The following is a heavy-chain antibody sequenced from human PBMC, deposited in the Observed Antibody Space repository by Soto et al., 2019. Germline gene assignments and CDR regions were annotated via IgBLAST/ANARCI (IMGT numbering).Heavy chain of an antibody. D-gene: IGHD3-9*01. J-gene: IGHJ4*02. CDR3: ARTGRYDILTGYYFDY. Sequence: SETLSLTCTVSGGSISSSSYYWGWIRQPPGKGLEWIGSIYYSGSTNYNPSLKSRVTISVDTSKNQFSLKLSSVTAADTAVYYCARTGRYDILTGYYFDYWGQGTLVTVSS. V-gene: IGHV4-39*07. CDR2: IYYSGST. CDR1: GGSISSSSYY.